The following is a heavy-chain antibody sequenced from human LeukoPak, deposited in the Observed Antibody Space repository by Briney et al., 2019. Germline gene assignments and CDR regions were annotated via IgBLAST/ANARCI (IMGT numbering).Heavy chain of an antibody. CDR2: IYHSGKT. CDR1: GGSMNSDY. Sequence: SETLSLTCTVSGGSMNSDYWSWLRQPPGEGPEWIAYIYHSGKTNYNPSLKSRVTISIDTSKNQFSLKLSSVVAADTAVYYCARGAGWYNHWGQGILVTVSS. V-gene: IGHV4-59*01. J-gene: IGHJ5*02. D-gene: IGHD6-19*01. CDR3: ARGAGWYNH.